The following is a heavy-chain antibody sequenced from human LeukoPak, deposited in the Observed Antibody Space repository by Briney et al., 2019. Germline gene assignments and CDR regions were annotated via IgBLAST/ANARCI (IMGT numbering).Heavy chain of an antibody. D-gene: IGHD6-19*01. Sequence: SETLSLTCTVSGDSIRRYDWSWIRQPPGKGLEWIGYLYYSGSTNYNPSLKSRVTISADTSKNQFSLRRNSVTAADTAVYYCARRSAWYDYWGQGTLLTVTS. J-gene: IGHJ4*02. CDR1: GDSIRRYD. V-gene: IGHV4-59*08. CDR2: LYYSGST. CDR3: ARRSAWYDY.